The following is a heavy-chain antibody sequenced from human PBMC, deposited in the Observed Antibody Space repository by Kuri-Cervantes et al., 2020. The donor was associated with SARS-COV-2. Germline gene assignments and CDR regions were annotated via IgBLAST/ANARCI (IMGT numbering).Heavy chain of an antibody. J-gene: IGHJ6*02. CDR1: GFSFSSYA. CDR2: ISGSGTGA. CDR3: AKDPTATTEYYYAMDV. V-gene: IGHV3-23*01. D-gene: IGHD1-7*01. Sequence: GESLKISCAASGFSFSSYAMSWVRQAPGKGLEWVSVISGSGTGAYYADSVKGRFTFSRDNSKNTLYLQMNSLRAEDTAVYFCAKDPTATTEYYYAMDVWGQGATVTVSS.